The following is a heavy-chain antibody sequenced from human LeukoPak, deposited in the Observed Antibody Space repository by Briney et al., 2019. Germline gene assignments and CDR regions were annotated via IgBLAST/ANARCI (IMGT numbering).Heavy chain of an antibody. V-gene: IGHV6-1*01. CDR2: TYYRSQWYS. CDR1: GESVTRNDAA. J-gene: IGHJ3*02. Sequence: SQTLSLTCAISGESVTRNDAAWSWIRQSPSRGLEWLGRTYYRSQWYSEYAVSVKSRISINADTSKNQISLQLNSVTPEDTAVYYCARALDYYDSSGDAFDIWGQGTMVTVSS. D-gene: IGHD3-22*01. CDR3: ARALDYYDSSGDAFDI.